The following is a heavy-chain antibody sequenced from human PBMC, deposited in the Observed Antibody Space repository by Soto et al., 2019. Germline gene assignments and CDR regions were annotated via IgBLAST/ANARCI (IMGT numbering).Heavy chain of an antibody. CDR1: GFTFSSYA. J-gene: IGHJ6*02. D-gene: IGHD3-3*01. Sequence: PGGSLRLSCAASGFTFSSYAMSWVRQAPGKGLEWVSAISGSGGSTYYADSVKGRFTISRDNSKNTLYLQMNSLRAEDTAVYYCAKDSSRYYDFWSGYYSETLYYYYGMDVWGQGTTVTVSS. V-gene: IGHV3-23*01. CDR3: AKDSSRYYDFWSGYYSETLYYYYGMDV. CDR2: ISGSGGST.